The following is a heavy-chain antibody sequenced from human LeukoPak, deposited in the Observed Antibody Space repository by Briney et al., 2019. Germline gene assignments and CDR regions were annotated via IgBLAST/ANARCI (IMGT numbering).Heavy chain of an antibody. D-gene: IGHD6-19*01. Sequence: PGGSLRLSCAASGFTFSNYSMNWVRQAPGKGLEGVSSISSSSSYIYYADSVKGRFTISRDNAKNSLYLQMNSLRAEDTAVYYCARDRGMAVDEYYFDYWGQGTLATVSS. J-gene: IGHJ4*02. CDR1: GFTFSNYS. V-gene: IGHV3-21*01. CDR2: ISSSSSYI. CDR3: ARDRGMAVDEYYFDY.